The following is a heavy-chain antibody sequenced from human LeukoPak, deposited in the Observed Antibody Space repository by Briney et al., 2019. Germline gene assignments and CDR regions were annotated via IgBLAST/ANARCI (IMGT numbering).Heavy chain of an antibody. CDR3: ARRQWLEGTSYFDY. Sequence: GESLQISCKGSGYSFTSYWIGWVRQLPGKGLEWMGIIYPGDSDTRYSPSFQGQVTISADKSISTAYLQWSSLKASDTAMYYCARRQWLEGTSYFDYWGQGTLVTVSP. J-gene: IGHJ4*02. CDR2: IYPGDSDT. D-gene: IGHD6-19*01. V-gene: IGHV5-51*01. CDR1: GYSFTSYW.